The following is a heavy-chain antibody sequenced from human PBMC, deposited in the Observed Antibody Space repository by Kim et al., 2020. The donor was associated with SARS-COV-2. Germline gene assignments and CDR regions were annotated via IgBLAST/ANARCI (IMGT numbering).Heavy chain of an antibody. CDR2: MFHSGTT. J-gene: IGHJ4*02. D-gene: IGHD6-19*01. CDR3: SGSSGWYRLDY. V-gene: IGHV4-4*02. CDR1: GVSITSATW. Sequence: SETLSLTCAVSGVSITSATWWTWVRQPPGKGLEWIGEMFHSGTTNYNPSLKSRVTISVDKSKNHFSLNLNSVTAAATAVYYCSGSSGWYRLDYWGQGTLV.